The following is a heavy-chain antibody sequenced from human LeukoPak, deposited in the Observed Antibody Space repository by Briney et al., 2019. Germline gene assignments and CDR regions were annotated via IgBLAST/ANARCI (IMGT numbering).Heavy chain of an antibody. CDR3: AREDRLGHFDY. CDR1: GDSVFNNNVA. Sequence: SQTLSLTCAISGDSVFNNNVAWNWIRQSPSRGLEWLGRTYYRSKWFDEYTMSMKVRLTINPDTSRNQFSLLLTSVTPEDTDVYYCAREDRLGHFDYWGQGTLVTVSS. V-gene: IGHV6-1*01. J-gene: IGHJ4*02. CDR2: TYYRSKWFD.